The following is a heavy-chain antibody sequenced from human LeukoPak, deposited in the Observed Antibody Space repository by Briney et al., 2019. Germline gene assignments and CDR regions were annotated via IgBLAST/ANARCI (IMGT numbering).Heavy chain of an antibody. CDR3: AKDTVKVSTIRRVPHYMDV. Sequence: GGSLRLSCAASGFTFSTYAMTWVRQAPGKGLEWVSLISGTGGSTYYADSVKGRFTISRDNSKNTLYLQMNSLRAEDTALYYCAKDTVKVSTIRRVPHYMDVWGKGTTVTISS. J-gene: IGHJ6*03. V-gene: IGHV3-23*01. D-gene: IGHD3-3*01. CDR2: ISGTGGST. CDR1: GFTFSTYA.